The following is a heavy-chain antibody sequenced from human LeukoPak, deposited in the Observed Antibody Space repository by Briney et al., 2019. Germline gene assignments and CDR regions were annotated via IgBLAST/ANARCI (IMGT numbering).Heavy chain of an antibody. Sequence: SETLSLTCAVSGGSISSSNWWSWVRQPPGKGLEWIGEIYHSGSTNYTPSLKSRVTISVDKSKNQFSLKLSSVTAAGTAVYYCARVGIAVAGYDAFDIWGQGTMVTVSS. CDR3: ARVGIAVAGYDAFDI. D-gene: IGHD6-19*01. V-gene: IGHV4-4*02. CDR2: IYHSGST. J-gene: IGHJ3*02. CDR1: GGSISSSNW.